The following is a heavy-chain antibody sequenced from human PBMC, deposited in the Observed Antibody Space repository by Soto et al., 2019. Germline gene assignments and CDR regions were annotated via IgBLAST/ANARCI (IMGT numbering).Heavy chain of an antibody. CDR3: ASGGGVGVAGSAAFDM. CDR2: INPATGAA. Sequence: QLHLVQSGAVVKKPGASVTVSCSASGYPVTAYYMHWVRQAPGRGLEGMGGINPATGAAKYTQTFRGRATMTSNPSPRTVFMERSGMTSEDTAGLSCASGGGVGVAGSAAFDMWGQGTLVTVSS. J-gene: IGHJ3*02. CDR1: GYPVTAYY. V-gene: IGHV1-2*02. D-gene: IGHD3-3*01.